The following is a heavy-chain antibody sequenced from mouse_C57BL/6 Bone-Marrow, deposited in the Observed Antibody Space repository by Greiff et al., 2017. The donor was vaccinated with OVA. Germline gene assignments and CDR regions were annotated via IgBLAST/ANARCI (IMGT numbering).Heavy chain of an antibody. CDR1: GYTFTSYG. Sequence: QVQLKQSGAELARPGASVKLSCKASGYTFTSYGISWVKQRTGPGLEWIGEIYPRSGNTYYNEKFKGKATLTADKSSSTAYMELRSLTSEDSAVYFCASGYGGTPYFDYWGQGTTLTVSS. V-gene: IGHV1-81*01. J-gene: IGHJ2*01. D-gene: IGHD2-14*01. CDR2: IYPRSGNT. CDR3: ASGYGGTPYFDY.